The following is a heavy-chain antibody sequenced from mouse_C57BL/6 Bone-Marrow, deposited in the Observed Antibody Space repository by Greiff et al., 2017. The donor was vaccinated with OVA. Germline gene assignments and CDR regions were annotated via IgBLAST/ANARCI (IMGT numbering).Heavy chain of an antibody. Sequence: QVQLQQPGAELVKPGASVKMSCKASGYTFTSYRITWVKQRPGQGLEWIGDIYPGSGSTNYNEKFKSKATLTVDTSSSTAYMQLSSLTSEDSAVYYCARGGITTVVADYWGQGTTLTVSS. CDR1: GYTFTSYR. V-gene: IGHV1-55*01. CDR3: ARGGITTVVADY. CDR2: IYPGSGST. D-gene: IGHD1-1*01. J-gene: IGHJ2*01.